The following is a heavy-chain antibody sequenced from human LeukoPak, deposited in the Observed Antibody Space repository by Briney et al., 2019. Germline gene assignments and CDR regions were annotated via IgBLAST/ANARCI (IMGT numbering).Heavy chain of an antibody. CDR1: GFTFSSYS. D-gene: IGHD2-15*01. J-gene: IGHJ3*02. CDR3: ARDSVVVVAASDAFDI. V-gene: IGHV3-21*01. Sequence: PGGSLRLSCAASGFTFSSYSMNWVRQAPGKGLEWVSSISSSSSYIYYADSVKGRFTISRDNAKNSLYLQMNSLRAEDTAVYYCARDSVVVVAASDAFDIRGQGTMATVPS. CDR2: ISSSSSYI.